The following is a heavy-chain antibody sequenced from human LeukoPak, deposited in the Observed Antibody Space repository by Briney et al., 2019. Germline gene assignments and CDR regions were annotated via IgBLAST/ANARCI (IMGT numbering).Heavy chain of an antibody. Sequence: GGSLRLSCAASGFTFSTYAMNWVRQAPGKGLEWVAIISYDGSNEYYADSVKGRFTISRDDSKNTLYLQMNSLRAEDTAVYYCAREATEWLRRYYFDYWGQGTLVTVSS. J-gene: IGHJ4*02. CDR2: ISYDGSNE. CDR3: AREATEWLRRYYFDY. CDR1: GFTFSTYA. D-gene: IGHD5-12*01. V-gene: IGHV3-30*04.